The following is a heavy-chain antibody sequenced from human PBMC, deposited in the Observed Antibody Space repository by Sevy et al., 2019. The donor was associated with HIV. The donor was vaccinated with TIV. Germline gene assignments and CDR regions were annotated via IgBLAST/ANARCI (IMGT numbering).Heavy chain of an antibody. CDR3: ARDRYCSSTSCYEVYYYGMDV. CDR1: GFTFSSYW. V-gene: IGHV3-7*03. D-gene: IGHD2-2*01. J-gene: IGHJ6*02. CDR2: IKQDGSEK. Sequence: GGSLRLSCAASGFTFSSYWMSWVRQAPGKGLEWVANIKQDGSEKYYVDSVKGRFTISRDNAKNSLYLQMNSLRAEDKAVYYCARDRYCSSTSCYEVYYYGMDVWGQGTTVTVSS.